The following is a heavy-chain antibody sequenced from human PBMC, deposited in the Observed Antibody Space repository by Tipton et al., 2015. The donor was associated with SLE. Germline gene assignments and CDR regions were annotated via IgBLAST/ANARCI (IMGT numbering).Heavy chain of an antibody. CDR2: ISHGGSI. V-gene: IGHV4-39*07. D-gene: IGHD5-24*01. CDR1: GGSISSSSYY. CDR3: ARGRRWLQGYSGMDV. Sequence: TLSLTCTVSGGSISSSSYYWGWIRQPPGKGLEWMGEISHGGSINYNSSLKSRLTISLDTSEIQFSLNVTSVTAADTAVYYCARGRRWLQGYSGMDVWGQGTTVTV. J-gene: IGHJ6*02.